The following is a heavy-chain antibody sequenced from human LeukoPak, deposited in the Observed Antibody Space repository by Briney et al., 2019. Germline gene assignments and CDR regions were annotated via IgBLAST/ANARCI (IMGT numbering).Heavy chain of an antibody. J-gene: IGHJ4*02. V-gene: IGHV4-59*01. Sequence: PSETLSLTCTVSGGSISSYYWSWIRQPPGKGLEWIGYIYYSGSTNYNPSLKSRVTISVDTPKNQFSLKLSSVTAADTAVYYCAREASPYDILTGYYSRRYYFDYWGQGTLVTVSS. CDR2: IYYSGST. D-gene: IGHD3-9*01. CDR1: GGSISSYY. CDR3: AREASPYDILTGYYSRRYYFDY.